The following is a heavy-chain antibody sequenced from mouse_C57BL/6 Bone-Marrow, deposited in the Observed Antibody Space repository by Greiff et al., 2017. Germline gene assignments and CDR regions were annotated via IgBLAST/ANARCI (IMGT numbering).Heavy chain of an antibody. J-gene: IGHJ3*01. Sequence: EVKLEESGGGLVKPGGSLKLSCAASGFTFSSYTMSWVRQTPEKRLEWVATISGGGGNTYYPDSVKGRFTISRDNAKNTLYLQMSSLRSEDTALYYCARAYYYGSSAWFAYWGQGTLVTVSA. CDR2: ISGGGGNT. CDR3: ARAYYYGSSAWFAY. CDR1: GFTFSSYT. V-gene: IGHV5-9*01. D-gene: IGHD1-1*01.